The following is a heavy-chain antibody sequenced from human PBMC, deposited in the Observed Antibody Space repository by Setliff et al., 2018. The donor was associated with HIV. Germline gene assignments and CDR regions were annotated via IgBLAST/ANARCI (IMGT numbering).Heavy chain of an antibody. Sequence: ASVKVSCKASGGTFSSYAISWVRQAPGQGLEWMGGIILLFGTPNYAQKFQGRVTITADESTSTAYMELSSLRSEDTAVYYCARDRTAGYHYDYGYWGQGTLVTV. D-gene: IGHD3-16*01. J-gene: IGHJ4*02. CDR2: IILLFGTP. V-gene: IGHV1-69*13. CDR3: ARDRTAGYHYDYGY. CDR1: GGTFSSYA.